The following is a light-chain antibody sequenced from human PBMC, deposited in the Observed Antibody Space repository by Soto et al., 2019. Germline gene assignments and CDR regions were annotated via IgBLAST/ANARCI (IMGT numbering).Light chain of an antibody. CDR1: SSDVGGYNY. CDR2: DVS. J-gene: IGLJ3*02. CDR3: CSYAGSFTWV. Sequence: QSALTQPRSVSGSPGQSVTISCTGTSSDVGGYNYVSWYQQHPGKAPKLIIYDVSKRTSGVPDRFSGSKSGNSASLTISWLPADDEADYYCCSYAGSFTWVFGGGTQLTVL. V-gene: IGLV2-11*01.